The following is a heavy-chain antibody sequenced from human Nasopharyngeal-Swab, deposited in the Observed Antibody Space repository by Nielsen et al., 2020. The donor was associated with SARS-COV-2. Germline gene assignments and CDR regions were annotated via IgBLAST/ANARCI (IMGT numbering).Heavy chain of an antibody. V-gene: IGHV1-24*01. D-gene: IGHD2-2*01. J-gene: IGHJ5*02. Sequence: ASVQVSCKASAYTLTELSMHWVRQAPGKGLEWMGGFVPEDGETIYAPKFQGRVTMTEDTSTDTAYMELSSLRSEDTAVYYCTTTRPYCSSTSCYHNWFDPWGQGTLVTVSS. CDR3: TTTRPYCSSTSCYHNWFDP. CDR1: AYTLTELS. CDR2: FVPEDGET.